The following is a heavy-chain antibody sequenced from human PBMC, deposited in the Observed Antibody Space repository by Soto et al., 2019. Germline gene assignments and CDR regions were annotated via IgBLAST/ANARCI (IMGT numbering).Heavy chain of an antibody. Sequence: GGSLRLSCLASGFTFSSYAMHWVRQAPGKGLEYVSAISSNGGSTYYADSVKGRFTISRDNSKNTLYLQMSSLGAEDTAVYYCVKSPYYYDSSGYYVDYWGQGTLVTVSS. CDR3: VKSPYYYDSSGYYVDY. V-gene: IGHV3-64D*08. D-gene: IGHD3-22*01. CDR2: ISSNGGST. J-gene: IGHJ4*02. CDR1: GFTFSSYA.